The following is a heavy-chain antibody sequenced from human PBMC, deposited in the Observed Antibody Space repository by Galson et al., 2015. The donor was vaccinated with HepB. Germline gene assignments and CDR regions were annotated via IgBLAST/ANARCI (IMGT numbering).Heavy chain of an antibody. Sequence: QSGAEVKKPGESLRISCKGSGYSFTSYWISWVRQMPGKGLEWMGRIDPSDSYTNYSQSFQGHVTISADKSISTAYLQWSSLKASDTAMYYCARQVVVVPAAIGYYGMDVWGQGTTVTVSS. CDR3: ARQVVVVPAAIGYYGMDV. CDR1: GYSFTSYW. D-gene: IGHD2-2*01. J-gene: IGHJ6*02. V-gene: IGHV5-10-1*01. CDR2: IDPSDSYT.